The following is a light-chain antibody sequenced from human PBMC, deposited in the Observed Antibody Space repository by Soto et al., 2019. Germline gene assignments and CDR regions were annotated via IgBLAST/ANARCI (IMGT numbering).Light chain of an antibody. CDR3: CSYAGSSTWV. Sequence: QSVLTQPASVSGSPGQSITISCTGTSSDVGSYNLVSWYQQHPGKAPKLMIYEVGKRPSGVSNRFSGSKSGNTASLTISGLQAEDEADYYCCSYAGSSTWVFGTGTKLTVL. CDR2: EVG. J-gene: IGLJ1*01. CDR1: SSDVGSYNL. V-gene: IGLV2-23*02.